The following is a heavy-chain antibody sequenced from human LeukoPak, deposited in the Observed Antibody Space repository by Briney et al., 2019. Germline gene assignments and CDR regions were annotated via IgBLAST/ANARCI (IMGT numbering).Heavy chain of an antibody. CDR1: GYTFTSYY. V-gene: IGHV1-46*01. D-gene: IGHD6-19*01. CDR3: ARNIEPLGAVAGPVDY. Sequence: ASVKVSCKASGYTFTSYYMHWVRQAPGQGLEWMGIINPSGGSTSYAQKLQGRVTMTRDTSTSTVYMELSSLRSEDTAVYYCARNIEPLGAVAGPVDYWGQGTLVTVSS. J-gene: IGHJ4*02. CDR2: INPSGGST.